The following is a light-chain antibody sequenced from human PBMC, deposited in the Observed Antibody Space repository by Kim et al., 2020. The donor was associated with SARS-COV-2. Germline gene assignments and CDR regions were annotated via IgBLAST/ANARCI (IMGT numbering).Light chain of an antibody. CDR2: AAS. Sequence: GDRVTITCRASQDISNYLAWFQHKPGTAPKLLIYAASALHSEVPSRFSGSGSGTDFTLTISSLQPEDVATFYCQSYNSAPWTFGRGTKVEIK. J-gene: IGKJ1*01. CDR3: QSYNSAPWT. V-gene: IGKV1-27*01. CDR1: QDISNY.